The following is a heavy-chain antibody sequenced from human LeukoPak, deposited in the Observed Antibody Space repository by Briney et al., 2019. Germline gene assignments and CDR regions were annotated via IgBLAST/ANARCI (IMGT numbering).Heavy chain of an antibody. J-gene: IGHJ2*01. CDR1: GGSINSGYYY. V-gene: IGHV4-39*01. D-gene: IGHD3-9*01. CDR2: IYYSGST. Sequence: SSETLSLTCNVSGGSINSGYYYWGWIRQPPGKGLEWIGSIYYSGSTYYNPSLKSRVTMSVDTSKNQFSLKLSSVTAADTAVFYCARHYDILTGYTPWYFDLWGRGTLVTVSS. CDR3: ARHYDILTGYTPWYFDL.